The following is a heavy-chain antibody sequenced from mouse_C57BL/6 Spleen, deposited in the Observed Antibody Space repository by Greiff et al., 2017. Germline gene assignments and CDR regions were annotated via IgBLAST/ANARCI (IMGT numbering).Heavy chain of an antibody. CDR3: ARQRYSNYDY. CDR2: ISGGGGNT. V-gene: IGHV5-9*01. CDR1: GFTFSSYT. Sequence: EVHLVESGGGLVKPGGSLKLSCAASGFTFSSYTMSWVRQTPEKRLEWVATISGGGGNTYYPDSVKGRFTISRDNAKNTLYLQMSSLRSEDTALYYCARQRYSNYDYWGQGTTLTVSS. J-gene: IGHJ2*01. D-gene: IGHD2-5*01.